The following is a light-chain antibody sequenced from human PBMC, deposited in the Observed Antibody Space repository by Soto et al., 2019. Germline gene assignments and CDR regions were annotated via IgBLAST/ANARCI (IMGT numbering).Light chain of an antibody. CDR1: QTISNY. V-gene: IGKV1-39*01. Sequence: DIQMTQSPSSLSAFVGARVTITCRASQTISNYLNWYHHKPGKAPKLLIYATSSLQTGVPSRFSGSASGTNFTLTVSSLQPEDFGTYYCQQSYNTPLYTFGQGTKVDIK. J-gene: IGKJ2*01. CDR3: QQSYNTPLYT. CDR2: ATS.